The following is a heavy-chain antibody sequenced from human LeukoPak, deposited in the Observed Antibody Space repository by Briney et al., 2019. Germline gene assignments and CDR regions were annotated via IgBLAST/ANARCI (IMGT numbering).Heavy chain of an antibody. CDR2: IIPILGIA. V-gene: IGHV1-69*04. CDR3: ASPGGIAAAALDY. Sequence: ASVKVSCKASGYTFTSYDINWVRQATGQGLEWMGRIIPILGIANYAQKFQGRVTITADKSTSTAYMELSSLRSEDTAVYYRASPGGIAAAALDYWGQGTLVTVSS. D-gene: IGHD6-13*01. J-gene: IGHJ4*02. CDR1: GYTFTSYD.